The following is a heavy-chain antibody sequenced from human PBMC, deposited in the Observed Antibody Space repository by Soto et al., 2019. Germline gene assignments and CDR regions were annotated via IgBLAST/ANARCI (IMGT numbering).Heavy chain of an antibody. CDR2: IIPLFGAA. J-gene: IGHJ4*02. CDR1: GVTFTSET. Sequence: QVQLVQSGAEVKKPGSSVKVSCKASGVTFTSETISWVPQAPGQGLEWMGGIIPLFGAANYAQKFQGRVTITADESTSTVYMELSSLRSDDMAVYYCATELGENPASPFDSWGQGTLVTVSS. V-gene: IGHV1-69*01. D-gene: IGHD2-21*01. CDR3: ATELGENPASPFDS.